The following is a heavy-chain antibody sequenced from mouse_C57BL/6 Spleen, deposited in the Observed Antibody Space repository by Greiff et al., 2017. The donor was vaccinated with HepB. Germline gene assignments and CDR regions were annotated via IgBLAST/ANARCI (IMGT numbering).Heavy chain of an antibody. CDR1: GYTFTSYW. J-gene: IGHJ4*01. CDR2: INPSNGGP. CDR3: ARGDGVYYYAMDD. D-gene: IGHD1-1*02. Sequence: QVQLQQPGTELVKPGASVKLSCKASGYTFTSYWMHWVKQRPGQGLEWIGNINPSNGGPNYNEKFKSKATLTVDKSSSTAYMQLSSLTSEDSAVYYCARGDGVYYYAMDDWGQGTSVTVSS. V-gene: IGHV1-53*01.